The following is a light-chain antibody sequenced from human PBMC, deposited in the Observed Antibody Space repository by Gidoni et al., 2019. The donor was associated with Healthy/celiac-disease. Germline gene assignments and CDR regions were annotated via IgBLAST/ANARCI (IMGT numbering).Light chain of an antibody. Sequence: EIVMTQSPATLSVSPGERATLSCRASQSVSRNLAWYQQKPGQAHRLLSYGASTSATGIPARFSGSGSGTDFTLTISSLQSEDFAVYYWQQYNNWPRTFGQGTKVEIK. CDR1: QSVSRN. J-gene: IGKJ1*01. CDR2: GAS. CDR3: QQYNNWPRT. V-gene: IGKV3-15*01.